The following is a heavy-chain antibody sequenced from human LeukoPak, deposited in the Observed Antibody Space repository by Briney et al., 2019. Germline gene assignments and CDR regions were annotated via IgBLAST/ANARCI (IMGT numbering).Heavy chain of an antibody. CDR2: IYYSGST. CDR1: GGSISSYY. D-gene: IGHD3-10*01. J-gene: IGHJ4*02. V-gene: IGHV4-59*08. Sequence: PSETLSLTCTVSGGSISSYYWSWIRQPPGKGLEWIGYIYYSGSTNYNPSLKSRVTISVDTSKNQFSLRLSSVTAADTAVYYCARRRPWDGSDPFFDYWGQGTLVTVSS. CDR3: ARRRPWDGSDPFFDY.